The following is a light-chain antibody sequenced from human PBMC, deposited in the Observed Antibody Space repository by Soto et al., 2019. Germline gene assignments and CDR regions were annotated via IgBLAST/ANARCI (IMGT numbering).Light chain of an antibody. V-gene: IGKV3-15*01. CDR3: QQYNNWPPWT. Sequence: EIVMTQSPATLSVSPGERATLSCRASQSVSSNLAWYQQKPGQAPRLLIYGASTRATGIPARFSGSGSGTAFTLTTSSLQSEDVAVYYCQQYNNWPPWTFGQGTKVEIK. CDR2: GAS. CDR1: QSVSSN. J-gene: IGKJ1*01.